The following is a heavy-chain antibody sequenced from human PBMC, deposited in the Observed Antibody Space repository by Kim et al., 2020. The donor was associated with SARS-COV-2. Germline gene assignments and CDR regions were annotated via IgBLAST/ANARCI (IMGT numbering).Heavy chain of an antibody. CDR1: GDSFTTYY. J-gene: IGHJ5*02. CDR2: ITPSDGDT. D-gene: IGHD1-1*01. Sequence: ASVKVSCYAVGDSFTTYYIHWLRQAPGQGPEWMGRITPSDGDTNYAQKFQDRVTMTRDTMTTDTSTNTFYMELSRLSIEDTAVYYCATGGLRGWFDPWGQGTLVTVSS. CDR3: ATGGLRGWFDP. V-gene: IGHV1-46*01.